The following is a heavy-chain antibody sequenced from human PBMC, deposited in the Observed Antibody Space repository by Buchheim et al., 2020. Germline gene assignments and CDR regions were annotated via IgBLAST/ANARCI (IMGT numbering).Heavy chain of an antibody. CDR2: IKQDGSEN. CDR3: ARSTGFRMDV. V-gene: IGHV3-7*01. D-gene: IGHD1-14*01. Sequence: EVQLVESGGGLVQPGGSLRLSCAASGFTFKNHWINWVRQAPGKGLEWVANIKQDGSENYYVDSVKGRLTISRDNAKNSLYLQMNSMRAEDTAVYYCARSTGFRMDVWGKGTT. J-gene: IGHJ6*03. CDR1: GFTFKNHW.